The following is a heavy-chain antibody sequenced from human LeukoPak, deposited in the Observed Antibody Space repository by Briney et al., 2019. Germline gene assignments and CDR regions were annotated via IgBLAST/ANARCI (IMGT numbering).Heavy chain of an antibody. D-gene: IGHD2-2*01. CDR3: ARGGVVVLSYYYYGMDV. CDR2: IIPILGIA. Sequence: GASVKVSCKASGGTFSSYAISWVRQAPGQGLEWMGRIIPILGIANYAQKFQGRVTITADKSTSTAYMELSSLRSEDTAVYYCARGGVVVLSYYYYGMDVWGQGTTVTVSS. V-gene: IGHV1-69*04. J-gene: IGHJ6*02. CDR1: GGTFSSYA.